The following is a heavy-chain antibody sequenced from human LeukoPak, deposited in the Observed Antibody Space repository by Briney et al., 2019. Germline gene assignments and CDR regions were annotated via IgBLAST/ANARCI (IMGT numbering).Heavy chain of an antibody. V-gene: IGHV3-7*01. CDR3: ARSNLWGYSSSWWRQERSYFDY. Sequence: PGGSLRLSCAASGFTFSSYWMSWVRQAPGKGLEWVANIKQDGSEKYYVDSVKGRFTISRDNAKNSLYLQMNSLRAEDTAVYYCARSNLWGYSSSWWRQERSYFDYWGQGTLVTVSS. CDR2: IKQDGSEK. D-gene: IGHD6-13*01. J-gene: IGHJ4*02. CDR1: GFTFSSYW.